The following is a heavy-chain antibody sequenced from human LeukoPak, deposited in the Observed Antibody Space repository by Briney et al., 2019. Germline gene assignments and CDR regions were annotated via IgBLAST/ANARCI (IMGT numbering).Heavy chain of an antibody. D-gene: IGHD5-18*01. J-gene: IGHJ6*02. CDR1: GLTFSSDW. Sequence: PGGSLRLSCAASGLTFSSDWMHWVRQVPGKGLVRVSRISSDASTINYADSVKGRFTISRDNAKNSVHLQMNSLRDEDTAVYYCAREFVDRGFRYGYDYYYGMDVWGQGTTVTVSS. CDR3: AREFVDRGFRYGYDYYYGMDV. V-gene: IGHV3-74*01. CDR2: ISSDASTI.